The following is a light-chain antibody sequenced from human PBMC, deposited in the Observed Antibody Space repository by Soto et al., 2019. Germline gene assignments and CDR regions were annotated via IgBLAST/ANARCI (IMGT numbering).Light chain of an antibody. J-gene: IGLJ1*01. V-gene: IGLV2-14*01. CDR2: EVS. CDR1: SSDGGGYNY. CDR3: SSYTSSSTLYV. Sequence: QSVLTQPAGVSGSPGQSITISCTETSSDGGGYNYVSWYQQHPGKAPKLMIYEVSNRPSGVSNRFSGSKSGNTASLTISGLQAEDEADYYCSSYTSSSTLYVFGTGTKV.